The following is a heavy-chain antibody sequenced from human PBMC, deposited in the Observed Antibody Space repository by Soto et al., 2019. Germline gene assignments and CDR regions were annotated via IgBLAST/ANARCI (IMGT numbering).Heavy chain of an antibody. CDR3: ARGRLYYYDSSGYYPYYFDY. J-gene: IGHJ4*02. Sequence: GGSLRLSCAASGFTFSSYRMSWVRQAPGKGLEWVANIKQDGSEKYYVDSVKGRFTISRDNAKNSLYLQMNSLRAEDTAVYYCARGRLYYYDSSGYYPYYFDYWGQGTLVTVSS. CDR1: GFTFSSYR. CDR2: IKQDGSEK. V-gene: IGHV3-7*03. D-gene: IGHD3-22*01.